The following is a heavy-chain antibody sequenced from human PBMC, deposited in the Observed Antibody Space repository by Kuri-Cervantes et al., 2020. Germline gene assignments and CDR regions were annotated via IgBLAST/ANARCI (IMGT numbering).Heavy chain of an antibody. CDR1: GFTFSSYS. V-gene: IGHV3-74*01. J-gene: IGHJ5*02. Sequence: GGSLRLSCAASGFTFSSYSMNWVRQAPGKGLEWVSRIDSDGSSTRCADSVKGRFTISRDNAKNTLYLQMDSLRAEDTAVYYCARVQLGMSGWFDPWGQGTLVTVSS. CDR3: ARVQLGMSGWFDP. D-gene: IGHD7-27*01. CDR2: IDSDGSST.